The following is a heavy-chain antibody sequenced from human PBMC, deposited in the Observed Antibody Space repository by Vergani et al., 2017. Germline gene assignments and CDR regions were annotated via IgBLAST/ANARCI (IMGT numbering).Heavy chain of an antibody. Sequence: EVQLVESGGGLVQPGGSLRLSCAASGFTFSSYAMSWVRQAPGKGLEWVSVIYSGGSTYYADSVKGRFTISRHNSKNTLYLQMNSLRAEDTAVYYCARVPDYYYMDVWGKGTTVTVSS. CDR3: ARVPDYYYMDV. CDR1: GFTFSSYA. J-gene: IGHJ6*03. V-gene: IGHV3-53*04. CDR2: IYSGGST.